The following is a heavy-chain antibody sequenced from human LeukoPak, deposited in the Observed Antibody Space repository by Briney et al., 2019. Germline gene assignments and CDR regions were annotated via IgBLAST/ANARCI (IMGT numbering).Heavy chain of an antibody. J-gene: IGHJ3*02. Sequence: PSETLSLTCTVSGGSISSYYWSWIRQPPGKGLEWIGYIYYSGSTNYNPSLKSRVTISVDTSKNQFSLKLSSVTAADTAVYYCAGDSEDYGGNSGAFDIWGQGTMVTVSS. CDR3: AGDSEDYGGNSGAFDI. CDR1: GGSISSYY. CDR2: IYYSGST. V-gene: IGHV4-59*01. D-gene: IGHD4-23*01.